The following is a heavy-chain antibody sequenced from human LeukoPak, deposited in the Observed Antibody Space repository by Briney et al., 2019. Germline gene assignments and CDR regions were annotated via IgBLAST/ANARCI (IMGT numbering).Heavy chain of an antibody. Sequence: PSETLSLTCTVSGGSISSYYWSWIRQPPGKGLEWIGYIYYSGSTNYNPSLKSRVTISVDTSKNQFSLKLSSVAAADTAVYYCARSPTPYYDFWSGPGQPYFDYWGQGTLVTVSS. V-gene: IGHV4-59*01. J-gene: IGHJ4*02. CDR3: ARSPTPYYDFWSGPGQPYFDY. CDR2: IYYSGST. CDR1: GGSISSYY. D-gene: IGHD3-3*01.